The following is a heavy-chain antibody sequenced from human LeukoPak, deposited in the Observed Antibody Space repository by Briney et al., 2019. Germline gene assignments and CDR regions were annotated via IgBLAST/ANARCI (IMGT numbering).Heavy chain of an antibody. V-gene: IGHV1-3*01. D-gene: IGHD6-19*01. J-gene: IGHJ4*02. CDR1: GYTFIRYG. CDR3: ARPVMYSSGPFDY. Sequence: ASVKVSCKASGYTFIRYGMRWVRQAPGQRLEWMGWINAGNGNTKYSQKFQGRVTTTRDTSASTAYMEPNSLRSEDTAEYYCARPVMYSSGPFDYWGQGTLVTVSS. CDR2: INAGNGNT.